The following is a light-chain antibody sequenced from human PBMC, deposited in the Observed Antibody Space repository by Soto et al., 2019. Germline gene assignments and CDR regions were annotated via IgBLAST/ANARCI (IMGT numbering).Light chain of an antibody. Sequence: EIVLTQSPGTLSLSQGERATLSCRASKSVSSSYLAWYQQKPGQAPRLLIYGASSRATGIPDRFSGSGSGTDFTLTISRLEPEDFAVYYCQQYGSSPWTFGQGTKVEIK. V-gene: IGKV3-20*01. CDR2: GAS. CDR3: QQYGSSPWT. CDR1: KSVSSSY. J-gene: IGKJ1*01.